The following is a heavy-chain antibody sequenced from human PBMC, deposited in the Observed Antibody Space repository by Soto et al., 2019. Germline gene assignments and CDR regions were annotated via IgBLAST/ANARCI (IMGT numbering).Heavy chain of an antibody. J-gene: IGHJ4*02. V-gene: IGHV3-15*01. CDR1: GFTFSNAW. CDR3: NTDGVYARSHYYDY. Sequence: GGSLRLSCAASGFTFSNAWMNWVLQAPGKGLEWVGLIKTKADGGTTDYAAPVQGRFTISRDDSSQTLYLQMNSLKTEHTAVYYCNTDGVYARSHYYDYWGQGALVTVSS. CDR2: IKTKADGGTT. D-gene: IGHD3-16*01.